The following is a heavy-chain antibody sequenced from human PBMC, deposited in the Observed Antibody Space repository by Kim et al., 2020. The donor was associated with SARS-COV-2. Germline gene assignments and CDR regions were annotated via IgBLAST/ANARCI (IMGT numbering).Heavy chain of an antibody. Sequence: ASVKVSCKASGYTFTSYAMHWVLQAPGQRLEWMGWINAGNGNTKYSQKFQGRVTITRDTSASTAYMELSSLRSEDTAVYYCARGDYGDKYYYSYYGMDVWGPGGTGSVSS. V-gene: IGHV1-3*01. CDR1: GYTFTSYA. CDR3: ARGDYGDKYYYSYYGMDV. J-gene: IGHJ6*02. D-gene: IGHD4-17*01. CDR2: INAGNGNT.